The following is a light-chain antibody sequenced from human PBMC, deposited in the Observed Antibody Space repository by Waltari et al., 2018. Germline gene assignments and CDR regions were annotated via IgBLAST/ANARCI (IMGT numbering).Light chain of an antibody. CDR1: SSDIGAFTF. Sequence: QSALTQSASVSGSPGQSITISCTGTSSDIGAFTFVSWYQQHPGKAPQLVIYDVTKRPFGISDRFSGSKSGNTASLTISVLQAEDEADYYCSSYTRGSFLFGGGTKLTVL. CDR2: DVT. J-gene: IGLJ2*01. CDR3: SSYTRGSFL. V-gene: IGLV2-14*03.